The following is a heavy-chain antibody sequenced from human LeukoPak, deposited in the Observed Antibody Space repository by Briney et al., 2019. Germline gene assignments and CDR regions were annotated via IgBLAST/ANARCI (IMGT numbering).Heavy chain of an antibody. CDR1: GFSFDDYA. V-gene: IGHV3-9*03. CDR3: VRESGSYYFDY. CDR2: ITGNGGTI. Sequence: GRSLRLSCAASGFSFDDYAMHWVRQAPGKCLEWVSGITGNGGTIAYADSVKGRFTVSRDNAKSSLYLQMSSLRAEDMALYYCVRESGSYYFDYWGQGTLVTVSS. J-gene: IGHJ4*02. D-gene: IGHD3-22*01.